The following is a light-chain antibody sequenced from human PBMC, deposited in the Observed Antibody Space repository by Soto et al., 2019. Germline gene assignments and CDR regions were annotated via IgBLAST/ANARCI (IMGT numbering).Light chain of an antibody. V-gene: IGKV1-27*01. Sequence: DIQMTQSPSSLSASLGDSVTITCRASQGISNYLAWYQQITGKVPRLLIYAASTLQSGVPYRFSGSGSGTDLILTISRLQPEDVATYYCQKYNSARWTXGLGTKVDIK. CDR2: AAS. CDR1: QGISNY. CDR3: QKYNSARWT. J-gene: IGKJ1*01.